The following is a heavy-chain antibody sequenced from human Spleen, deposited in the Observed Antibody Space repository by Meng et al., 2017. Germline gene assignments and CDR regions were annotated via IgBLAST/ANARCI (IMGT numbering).Heavy chain of an antibody. J-gene: IGHJ4*02. CDR1: GFTFSSYG. Sequence: GGSLRLSCAASGFTFSSYGMHWVCQAPGKGLEWVAVIWYDGSNKYYADSVKGRFTISRDNSKNTLYLQMNSLRAEDTAVYYCARDRPITMVRGVIITGFDYWGQGTLVTVSS. D-gene: IGHD3-10*01. V-gene: IGHV3-33*01. CDR3: ARDRPITMVRGVIITGFDY. CDR2: IWYDGSNK.